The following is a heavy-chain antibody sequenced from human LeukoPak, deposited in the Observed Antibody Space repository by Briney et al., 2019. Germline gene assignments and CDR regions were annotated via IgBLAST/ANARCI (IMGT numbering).Heavy chain of an antibody. CDR2: ISYSGNT. CDR3: ARDDSSGWPYFDY. J-gene: IGHJ4*02. V-gene: IGHV4-31*03. CDR1: GGSISSGAYY. Sequence: SETLSLTCTVSGGSISSGAYYWIWIRQHPGKGLEWIGYISYSGNTYYNPSLKSRLTISVDTSKNQFSLKLSSVTAADTAVYYCARDDSSGWPYFDYWGQGTLVTVSS. D-gene: IGHD6-19*01.